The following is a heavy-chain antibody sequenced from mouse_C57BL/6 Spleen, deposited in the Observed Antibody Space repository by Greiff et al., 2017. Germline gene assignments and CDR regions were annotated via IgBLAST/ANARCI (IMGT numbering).Heavy chain of an antibody. CDR1: GYTFTSYW. D-gene: IGHD1-1*01. CDR3: AKRPITTVVAPFDD. Sequence: VQLQQPGAELVKPGASVTLSCKASGYTFTSYWMHWVKQRPGRGLEWIGRIDPSSGGTKYNEKFKRKATLTVDKPSSTAYMQLSSLTSGDSAVYYCAKRPITTVVAPFDDWGKGTTLTVSS. J-gene: IGHJ2*01. V-gene: IGHV1-72*01. CDR2: IDPSSGGT.